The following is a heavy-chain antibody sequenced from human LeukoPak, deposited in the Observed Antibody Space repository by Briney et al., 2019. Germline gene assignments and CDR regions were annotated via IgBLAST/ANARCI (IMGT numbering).Heavy chain of an antibody. Sequence: SETLSLTCTVSGGSISSYYWSWLRQPPGKGLEWIGYIYYSGSTNYNPSLKSRVTISVDTSKNQFSLKLSSVTAADTAVYYCARGRSSMVRGYYYYYMDVWGKGTTVTISS. CDR2: IYYSGST. CDR1: GGSISSYY. CDR3: ARGRSSMVRGYYYYYMDV. V-gene: IGHV4-59*01. D-gene: IGHD3-10*01. J-gene: IGHJ6*03.